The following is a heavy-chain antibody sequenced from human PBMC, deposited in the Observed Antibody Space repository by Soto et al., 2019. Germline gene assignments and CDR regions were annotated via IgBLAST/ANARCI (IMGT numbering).Heavy chain of an antibody. CDR1: GGSIGLYY. Sequence: SETLSLTCTVSGGSIGLYYWSWIRQPPGKGLEWIGYIYYSGSTNSSPSLKSRVTISLDTSKNQFSLKLRSVTASDTAVYFCVRHALRYFDWLPGGLQYWGQGTLVTVSS. CDR2: IYYSGST. CDR3: VRHALRYFDWLPGGLQY. D-gene: IGHD3-9*01. J-gene: IGHJ4*02. V-gene: IGHV4-59*08.